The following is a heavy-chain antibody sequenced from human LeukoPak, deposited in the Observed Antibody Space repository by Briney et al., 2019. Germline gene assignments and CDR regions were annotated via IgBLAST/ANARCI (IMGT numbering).Heavy chain of an antibody. Sequence: GGSLRLSCAASGFTFSSYWMHWVRQAPGKGLMWVSRINTDGSSSSYADSVKGRFTISRDNARNSLYLEMNSLRAEDTAVYYCARIIGISGTYPTDYWGQGTLVTVSS. V-gene: IGHV3-74*01. D-gene: IGHD1-26*01. CDR1: GFTFSSYW. CDR3: ARIIGISGTYPTDY. J-gene: IGHJ4*02. CDR2: INTDGSSS.